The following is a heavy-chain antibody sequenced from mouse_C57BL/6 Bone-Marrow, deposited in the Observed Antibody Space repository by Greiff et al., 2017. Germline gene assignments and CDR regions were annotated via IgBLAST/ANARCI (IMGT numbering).Heavy chain of an antibody. V-gene: IGHV1-61*01. J-gene: IGHJ1*03. CDR3: ARPYGSPSYWYFDV. Sequence: VQLQQPGAELVRPGSSVKLSCKASGYTFTSYWMDWVKQRPGQGLEWIGNIYPSDSETHYNQKFKDKATLTVAKSSSTAYMQLSSLTSEDSAVYYCARPYGSPSYWYFDVWGTGTTVTVSS. CDR2: IYPSDSET. D-gene: IGHD1-1*01. CDR1: GYTFTSYW.